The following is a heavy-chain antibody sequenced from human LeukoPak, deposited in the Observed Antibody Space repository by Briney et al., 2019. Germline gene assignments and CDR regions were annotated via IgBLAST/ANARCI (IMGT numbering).Heavy chain of an antibody. CDR1: GCTFSSYG. J-gene: IGHJ4*02. D-gene: IGHD4-17*01. Sequence: WGSLRLSCAASGCTFSSYGMHWVRQAPGKGLEWVAVISYDGSNKYYADSVNGRSTISRDNSKYTLYLQMSSLRAEEKAVYYCVNSRGYGDFFSPVSWGQGTLVTVSS. CDR3: VNSRGYGDFFSPVS. CDR2: ISYDGSNK. V-gene: IGHV3-30*18.